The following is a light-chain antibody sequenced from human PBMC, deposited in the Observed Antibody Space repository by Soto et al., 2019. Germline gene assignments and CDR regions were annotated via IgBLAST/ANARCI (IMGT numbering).Light chain of an antibody. J-gene: IGKJ1*01. Sequence: DIEMTQSPSTLSASVGDRVTITCRASQSISSWLGWYQQKPGKAPKLLIYGASSLESGVPSRFSGGGSGTEFTLTISNLQPDDFATYFCQQYNNYPRTFGQGTKVDIK. CDR3: QQYNNYPRT. CDR1: QSISSW. V-gene: IGKV1-5*01. CDR2: GAS.